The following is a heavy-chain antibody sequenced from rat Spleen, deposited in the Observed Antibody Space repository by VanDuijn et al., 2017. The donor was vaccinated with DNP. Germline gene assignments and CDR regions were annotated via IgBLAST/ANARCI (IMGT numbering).Heavy chain of an antibody. CDR1: GFTFSDYY. V-gene: IGHV5-25*01. D-gene: IGHD1-1*01. CDR2: ITYVGGNT. Sequence: EVQLVESGGGLVQPGRSLKLSCAASGFTFSDYYMAWVRQAPTKGLEWVASITYVGGNTYYRDSVKGRFTISRDNAKSTLYLQMDSLRSEDTATYYCARGTVNDYWGQGVMVTVSS. CDR3: ARGTVNDY. J-gene: IGHJ2*01.